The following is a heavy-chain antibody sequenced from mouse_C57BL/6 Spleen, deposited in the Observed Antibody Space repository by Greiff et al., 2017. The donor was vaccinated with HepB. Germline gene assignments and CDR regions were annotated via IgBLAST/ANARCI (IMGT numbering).Heavy chain of an antibody. CDR1: GYTFTSYW. V-gene: IGHV1-64*01. D-gene: IGHD4-1*01. Sequence: QVQLQQPGAELVKPGASVKLSCKASGYTFTSYWMHWVKQRPGQGLEWIGMIHPNSGSTNYNEKFKSKATLTVDKSSSTAYMQLSSLTSEDSAVYYCARVSNWDTNCDYWGQGTTLTVSS. J-gene: IGHJ2*01. CDR3: ARVSNWDTNCDY. CDR2: IHPNSGST.